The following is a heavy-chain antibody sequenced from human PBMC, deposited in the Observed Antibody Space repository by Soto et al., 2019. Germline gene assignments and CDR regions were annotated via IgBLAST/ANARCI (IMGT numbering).Heavy chain of an antibody. CDR1: GDSVSSNSAA. V-gene: IGHV6-1*01. CDR2: TYYRSKWYN. D-gene: IGHD6-19*01. CDR3: ARDPRIAVAGLGAFDI. J-gene: IGHJ3*02. Sequence: SQTLSLTCAISGDSVSSNSAAWNWIRQSPSRGLEWLGRTYYRSKWYNDYAVSVKSRITINPDTSKNQFSLQLNSVTPEDTAVYYCARDPRIAVAGLGAFDIWGLGTMVTVSS.